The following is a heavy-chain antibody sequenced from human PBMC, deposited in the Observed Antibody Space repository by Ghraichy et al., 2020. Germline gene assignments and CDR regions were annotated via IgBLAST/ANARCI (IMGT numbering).Heavy chain of an antibody. D-gene: IGHD4-23*01. V-gene: IGHV3-23*01. CDR1: GFTFSSYA. CDR3: AKVGYGSNSNDPLNDAFVI. J-gene: IGHJ3*02. CDR2: ISGSGDST. Sequence: GGSLRLSCAASGFTFSSYAMSWVRQAPGKGLEWVSAISGSGDSTYYADSVKGRFTISRDNSKNTLYLQMNSLRAEDTAVYYCAKVGYGSNSNDPLNDAFVIWVQATMVTVSS.